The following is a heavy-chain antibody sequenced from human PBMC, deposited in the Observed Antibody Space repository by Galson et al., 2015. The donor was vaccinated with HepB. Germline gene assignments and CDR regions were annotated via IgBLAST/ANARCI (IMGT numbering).Heavy chain of an antibody. CDR2: ISYDGSNK. D-gene: IGHD3-10*01. J-gene: IGHJ6*02. Sequence: SLRLSCAASGFTFSSYAMHWVRQAPGKGLEWVAVISYDGSNKYYADSVKGRFTISRDNSKNTLYLQMNSLRAEDTAVYYCARDLPHYYGSGFWGGMIYHGMDVWGQGTTVTVSS. CDR3: ARDLPHYYGSGFWGGMIYHGMDV. CDR1: GFTFSSYA. V-gene: IGHV3-30-3*01.